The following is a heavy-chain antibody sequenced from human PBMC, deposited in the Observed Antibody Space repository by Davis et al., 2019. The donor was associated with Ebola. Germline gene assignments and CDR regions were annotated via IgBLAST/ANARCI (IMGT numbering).Heavy chain of an antibody. Sequence: GGSLRLSCAASGFTFSNAWMNWVRQAPGKGLEWVANIKQDGSEKYYVDSVKGRFTISRDNAKNSLYLQMNSLRAEDTAVYYCARAIRFLEWLSFGLWGQGTLVTVSS. CDR1: GFTFSNAW. CDR3: ARAIRFLEWLSFGL. V-gene: IGHV3-7*03. CDR2: IKQDGSEK. J-gene: IGHJ4*02. D-gene: IGHD3-3*01.